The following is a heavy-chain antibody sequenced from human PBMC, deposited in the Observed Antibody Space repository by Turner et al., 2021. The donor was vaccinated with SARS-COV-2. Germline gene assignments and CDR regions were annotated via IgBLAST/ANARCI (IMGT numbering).Heavy chain of an antibody. D-gene: IGHD6-13*01. V-gene: IGHV1-69*08. Sequence: QVQLVQSGAEVKKPGSSVKVSCKASGGTFSTYTIRWVRQAPGQGLEWMGRIIPILGITTYAQKFQGRVTITADKSTSTAYMELSSLRSEDTAVYYCARDEEGIAAAYYYAMDVWGQGTTVTASS. J-gene: IGHJ6*02. CDR2: IIPILGIT. CDR1: GGTFSTYT. CDR3: ARDEEGIAAAYYYAMDV.